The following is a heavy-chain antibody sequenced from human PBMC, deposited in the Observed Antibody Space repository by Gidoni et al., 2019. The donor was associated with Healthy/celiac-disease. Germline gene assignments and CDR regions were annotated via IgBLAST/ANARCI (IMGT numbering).Heavy chain of an antibody. CDR2: IKSKTDGGTT. V-gene: IGHV3-15*01. CDR3: TTDWHSGWYVLPPPTPDY. CDR1: GFTFSNAW. Sequence: EVQLVESGGGLVKPGGSLRLSCAASGFTFSNAWMSWVRQAPGKGLAWVGRIKSKTDGGTTDYAAPVKGRFTISRDDSKNTLYLQMNSLKTEDTAVYYCTTDWHSGWYVLPPPTPDYWGQGTLVTVSS. D-gene: IGHD6-19*01. J-gene: IGHJ4*02.